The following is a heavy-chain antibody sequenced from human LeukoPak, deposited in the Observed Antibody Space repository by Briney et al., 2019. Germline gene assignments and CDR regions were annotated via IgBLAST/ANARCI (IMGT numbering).Heavy chain of an antibody. Sequence: SETLSLTCSVSGGSVRSYSWSWIRQPPGKGLEWIGYVHNSGTTNYKPSLKSRVIISVETTKNQFSLKLRSVTAADTAVYYCARPGGESLVATILHAFDIWGQGTMVTVS. CDR1: GGSVRSYS. V-gene: IGHV4-59*08. J-gene: IGHJ3*02. D-gene: IGHD5-24*01. CDR2: VHNSGTT. CDR3: ARPGGESLVATILHAFDI.